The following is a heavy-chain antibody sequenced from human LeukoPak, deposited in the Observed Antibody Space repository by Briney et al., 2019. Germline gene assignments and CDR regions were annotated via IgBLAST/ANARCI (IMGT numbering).Heavy chain of an antibody. V-gene: IGHV3-11*04. CDR2: ISSSGSAR. Sequence: PGGSLRLSCVASEFTLSDYYMSWIRQAPGKGLEWISFISSSGSARYYTDSVKGRFTISRDTTKNSLHLQMNSLRAEDTAIYYCARERTPKHYYGLGSYDRYFDHWGQGALVTVSS. CDR3: ARERTPKHYYGLGSYDRYFDH. CDR1: EFTLSDYY. D-gene: IGHD3-10*01. J-gene: IGHJ4*02.